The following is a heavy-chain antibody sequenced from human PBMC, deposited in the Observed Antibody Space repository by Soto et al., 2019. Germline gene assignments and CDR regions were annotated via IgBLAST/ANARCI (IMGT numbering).Heavy chain of an antibody. Sequence: EWIGYIYYSGSTNYNPSLKSRVTISVDTSKNQFSLRLSSVTAADTAVYYCARGPIGYCSGGSCPGAFDIWGQGTMVTVSS. V-gene: IGHV4-59*09. D-gene: IGHD2-15*01. CDR2: IYYSGST. CDR3: ARGPIGYCSGGSCPGAFDI. J-gene: IGHJ3*02.